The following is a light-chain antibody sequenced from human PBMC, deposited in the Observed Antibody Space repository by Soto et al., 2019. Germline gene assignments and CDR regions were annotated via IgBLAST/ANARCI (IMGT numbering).Light chain of an antibody. Sequence: QSVLTQPPSVSGAPGQRVTISCTGSSSNIGAGYDVHWYQQLPGTAPKLLIDGNSNRPSGVPDRFSGSKSGTSASLAITGLQAEDEADYYCQSYAISLGVSYVFGTGTKLTV. CDR1: SSNIGAGYD. V-gene: IGLV1-40*01. CDR3: QSYAISLGVSYV. CDR2: GNS. J-gene: IGLJ1*01.